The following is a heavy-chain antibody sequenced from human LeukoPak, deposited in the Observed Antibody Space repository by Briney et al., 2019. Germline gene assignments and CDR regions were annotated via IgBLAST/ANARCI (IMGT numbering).Heavy chain of an antibody. J-gene: IGHJ4*02. D-gene: IGHD4-17*01. CDR2: VRYDGSNK. Sequence: PGGSLRLSCAASGFTFSSYATHWVRQAPGKGLEWVAFVRYDGSNKYYADSVRGRFTISRDNSKNTLYLQMNSLRAEDTAVYYCAKGTTVTTYSHFDYWGQGTLVTVSS. CDR3: AKGTTVTTYSHFDY. V-gene: IGHV3-30*02. CDR1: GFTFSSYA.